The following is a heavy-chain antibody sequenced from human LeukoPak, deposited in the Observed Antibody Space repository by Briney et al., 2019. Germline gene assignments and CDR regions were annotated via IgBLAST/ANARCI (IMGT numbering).Heavy chain of an antibody. CDR3: ARDNDFLSGYYSFDL. Sequence: PSETLSLTCTVSGGSVSSYYWCGLRQHPGKGLEWIGYIYYSGSTSYNPSLQSRVTISIDTSKNQFSLKLSSVTAADTAVYYCARDNDFLSGYYSFDLWGRGTLVTVSS. CDR1: GGSVSSYY. CDR2: IYYSGST. V-gene: IGHV4-59*06. J-gene: IGHJ4*02. D-gene: IGHD3-3*01.